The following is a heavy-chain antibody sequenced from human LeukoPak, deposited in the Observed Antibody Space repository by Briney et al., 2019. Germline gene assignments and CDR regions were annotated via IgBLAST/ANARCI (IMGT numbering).Heavy chain of an antibody. D-gene: IGHD2-2*01. CDR2: ITSSSSTI. J-gene: IGHJ6*02. Sequence: GGSLRLSCAASGFTFSSYGMNWGRQAPGKGLEWISYITSSSSTIYYADSVEGRFTISRDNAKNSLYLQMNSLRDEDTAVYSCARDLGASSTSRYYYGMDVWGQGTTVTVSS. V-gene: IGHV3-48*02. CDR1: GFTFSSYG. CDR3: ARDLGASSTSRYYYGMDV.